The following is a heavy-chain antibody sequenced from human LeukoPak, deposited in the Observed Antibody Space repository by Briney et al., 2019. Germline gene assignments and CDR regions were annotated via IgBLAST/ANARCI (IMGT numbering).Heavy chain of an antibody. CDR2: IYYSEVT. Sequence: SETLSLTCTVSGGSISSSGYYWGWIRQPPGKGLQWIRNIYYSEVTKYNPSLMSRVAISVDTSKNQFSLKLSSVTAADTAVYYCARVGYQLLSLHYYFDYWGQGTLVTVSS. J-gene: IGHJ4*02. D-gene: IGHD2-2*01. CDR1: GGSISSSGYY. CDR3: ARVGYQLLSLHYYFDY. V-gene: IGHV4-39*07.